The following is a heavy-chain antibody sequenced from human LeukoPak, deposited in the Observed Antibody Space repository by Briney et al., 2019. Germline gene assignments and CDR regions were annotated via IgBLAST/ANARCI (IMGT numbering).Heavy chain of an antibody. CDR3: ARDFCSGGSCYSYYYYGMDV. V-gene: IGHV3-21*01. Sequence: GGSLRLSCAASGFTFSSYSMNWVPQAPGKGLEWVSSISSSSSYIYYADSVKGRFTISRDNAKNSLYLQMNSLRAEDTAVYYCARDFCSGGSCYSYYYYGMDVWGQGTTVTVSS. CDR1: GFTFSSYS. CDR2: ISSSSSYI. D-gene: IGHD2-15*01. J-gene: IGHJ6*02.